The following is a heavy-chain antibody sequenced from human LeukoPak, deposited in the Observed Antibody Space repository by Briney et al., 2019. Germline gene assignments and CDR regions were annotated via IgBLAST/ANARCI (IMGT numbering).Heavy chain of an antibody. CDR1: GYNFNTNW. V-gene: IGHV5-51*01. J-gene: IGHJ3*02. Sequence: GESLQISCKCSGYNFNTNWIGWVRQLRGKGLEWMGIICPSDSDTIYSPPFQGQVTISADKSINTAYLQWSSLKASDTAIYYCARRPGRAFDIWGQGTTVTVSS. D-gene: IGHD1-14*01. CDR2: ICPSDSDT. CDR3: ARRPGRAFDI.